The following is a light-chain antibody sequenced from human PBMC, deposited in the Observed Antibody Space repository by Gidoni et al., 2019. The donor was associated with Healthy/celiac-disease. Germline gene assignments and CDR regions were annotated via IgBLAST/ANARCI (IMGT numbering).Light chain of an antibody. Sequence: DIQLTQSPSTLSASVGVRVTITCRASQSISSWLAWYQQKPGKAPKLLIYDASSLESGVPSRFSGSGAGTEFTLTISSLQPDDFATYYCQQYNSYLTWTFGQGTKVEIK. CDR2: DAS. CDR1: QSISSW. V-gene: IGKV1-5*01. J-gene: IGKJ1*01. CDR3: QQYNSYLTWT.